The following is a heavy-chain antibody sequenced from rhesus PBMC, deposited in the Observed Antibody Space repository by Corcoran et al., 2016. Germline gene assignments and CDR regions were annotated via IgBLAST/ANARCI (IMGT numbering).Heavy chain of an antibody. D-gene: IGHD2-2*01. V-gene: IGHV4-173*01. CDR1: GGSISSNH. J-gene: IGHJ4*01. CDR3: AVLQAYYFDY. Sequence: QLQLQESCPGLVKPSETLSLTCAVFGGSISSNHWRWIRQPPGKGLEWIGRIFGSGGSTDYNPSLRSRVTISTDQSKNKYSLKLRSGTAAYTAVYYCAVLQAYYFDYLGQGVLVTVSS. CDR2: IFGSGGST.